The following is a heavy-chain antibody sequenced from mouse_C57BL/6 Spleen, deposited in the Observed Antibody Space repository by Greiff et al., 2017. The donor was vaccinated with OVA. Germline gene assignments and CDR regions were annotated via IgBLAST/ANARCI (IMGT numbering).Heavy chain of an antibody. V-gene: IGHV6-3*01. J-gene: IGHJ2*01. D-gene: IGHD1-1*01. CDR1: GFTFSNYW. CDR3: TLLRHYFDY. Sequence: EVMLVESGGGLVQPGGSMKLSCVASGFTFSNYWMNWVRQSPEKGLEWVAQIRLKSDNYATHYAESVKGRFTISRDDSKSSVYLQMNNLRAEDTGIYYCTLLRHYFDYWGQGTTLTVSS. CDR2: IRLKSDNYAT.